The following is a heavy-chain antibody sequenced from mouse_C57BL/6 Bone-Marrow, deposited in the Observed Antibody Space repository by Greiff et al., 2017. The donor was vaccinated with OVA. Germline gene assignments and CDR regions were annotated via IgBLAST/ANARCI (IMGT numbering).Heavy chain of an antibody. D-gene: IGHD1-1*01. CDR3: AQRTITPVVGYFDY. Sequence: VQLVESGADLARPGASVKMSCKASGYTFTSYTMHWVNQRPGQGLEWIGYINPSSGYTKYNQKVKDKATLTADKSSSTAYMQLSSLTSEDSAVYYCAQRTITPVVGYFDYWGQGTTLTVSS. CDR1: GYTFTSYT. J-gene: IGHJ2*01. CDR2: INPSSGYT. V-gene: IGHV1-4*01.